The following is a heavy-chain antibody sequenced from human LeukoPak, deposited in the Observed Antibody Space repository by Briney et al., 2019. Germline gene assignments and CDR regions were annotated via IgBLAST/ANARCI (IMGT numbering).Heavy chain of an antibody. CDR2: IYYSGST. D-gene: IGHD3-3*01. J-gene: IGHJ4*02. CDR3: ARVITIFGVDPYYFDY. CDR1: GGSISSYY. V-gene: IGHV4-59*12. Sequence: SETLSLTCTVSGGSISSYYWSWIRQPPGKGLEWIGYIYYSGSTNYNPSLKSRVTISVDTSKNQFSLKLSSVTAADTAVYYCARVITIFGVDPYYFDYWGQGTLVTVSS.